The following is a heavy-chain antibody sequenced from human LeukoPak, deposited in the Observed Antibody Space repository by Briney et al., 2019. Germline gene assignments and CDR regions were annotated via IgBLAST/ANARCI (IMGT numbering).Heavy chain of an antibody. CDR3: ARHPCSSGSCKGGFDY. J-gene: IGHJ4*02. D-gene: IGHD2-15*01. CDR1: GGSISSYY. CDR2: IYYSGST. V-gene: IGHV4-59*01. Sequence: SETLSLTCIVSGGSISSYYWSWIRQPPGKGLEWIGYIYYSGSTNYNPSLKSRVTISVDTSKNQFYLTLSSVTAADTAVYYCARHPCSSGSCKGGFDYWGQGTMVTVSS.